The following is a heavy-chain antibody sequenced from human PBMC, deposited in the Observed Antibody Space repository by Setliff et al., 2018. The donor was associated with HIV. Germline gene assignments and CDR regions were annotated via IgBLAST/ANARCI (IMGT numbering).Heavy chain of an antibody. CDR1: GGSISSGNYY. CDR3: ARLSVVIHDTFDV. CDR2: IHSTGRT. J-gene: IGHJ3*01. D-gene: IGHD3-22*01. V-gene: IGHV4-61*03. Sequence: SETLSLTCTVSGGSISSGNYYWTWIRQHPGKGQEWIGYIHSTGRTNYSPSLKSRVTTSVDTSKNHFSLRLRSVTAADTAVYYCARLSVVIHDTFDVWDHGTMVTVSS.